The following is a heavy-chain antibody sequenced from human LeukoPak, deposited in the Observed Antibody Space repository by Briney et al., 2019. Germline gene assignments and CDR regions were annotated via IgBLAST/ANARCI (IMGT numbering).Heavy chain of an antibody. V-gene: IGHV1-46*01. J-gene: IGHJ4*02. CDR1: GYTFTSYY. D-gene: IGHD3-22*01. Sequence: ASVKVSCKASGYTFTSYYMHWVRQAPGQGLEWMGIINPSGGSTSYAQKFQGRVTMTTDTSTSTAYMELRSLRSDDTAVYYCATGVFSYYYDSSGYYYHYWGQGTLVTVSS. CDR3: ATGVFSYYYDSSGYYYHY. CDR2: INPSGGST.